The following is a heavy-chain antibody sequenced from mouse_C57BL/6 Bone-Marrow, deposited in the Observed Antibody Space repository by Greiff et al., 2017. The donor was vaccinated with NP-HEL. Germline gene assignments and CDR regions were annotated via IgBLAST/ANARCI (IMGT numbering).Heavy chain of an antibody. V-gene: IGHV8-8*01. CDR1: GFSLRTFGMG. J-gene: IGHJ4*01. CDR3: ARVAGNPDAMDD. CDR2: IWWDDAK. Sequence: QVTLKVSGPGILQPSQTLSLTCSFSGFSLRTFGMGVGWIRQPPGKGLVWLAHIWWDDAKYYNPALKRRLTISKDTSKNQVFLKIANVDTADTATYYCARVAGNPDAMDDWGQGTSVTVSS.